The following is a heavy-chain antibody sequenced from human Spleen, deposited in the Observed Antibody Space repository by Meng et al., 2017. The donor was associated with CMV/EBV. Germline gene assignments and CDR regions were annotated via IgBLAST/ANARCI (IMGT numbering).Heavy chain of an antibody. Sequence: GESLKISCKGSGYSFTSYWIGWVRQMPGKGLEWMGIIYPGDSDTRYSPSFQGQVTISVDKSISTAYLQWSSLKASDTAMYYCARPHYDILTGWARWFDPWGQGTLVTVSS. D-gene: IGHD3-9*01. CDR2: IYPGDSDT. V-gene: IGHV5-51*01. CDR3: ARPHYDILTGWARWFDP. CDR1: GYSFTSYW. J-gene: IGHJ5*02.